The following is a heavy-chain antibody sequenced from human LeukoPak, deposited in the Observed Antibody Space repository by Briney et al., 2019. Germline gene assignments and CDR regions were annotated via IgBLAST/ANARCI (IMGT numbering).Heavy chain of an antibody. CDR1: GYTFTSYG. CDR3: ARGGSGDYLSIDD. V-gene: IGHV1-2*02. Sequence: ASVKVSCKASGYTFTSYGISWVRQAPGQGLEWMGWINPNSGGTNYAQKFQGRVTMTRDTSISTAYMELSRLRSDDTAVYYCARGGSGDYLSIDDWGQGTLVTVSS. CDR2: INPNSGGT. J-gene: IGHJ4*02. D-gene: IGHD4-17*01.